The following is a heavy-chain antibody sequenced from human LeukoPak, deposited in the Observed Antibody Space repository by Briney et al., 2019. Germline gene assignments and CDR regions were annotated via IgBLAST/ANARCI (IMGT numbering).Heavy chain of an antibody. J-gene: IGHJ4*02. CDR3: ARDLISCLRAAAMANY. CDR1: GYTLTSYG. V-gene: IGHV1-18*01. CDR2: ISANNGNT. D-gene: IGHD5-18*01. Sequence: GASVKVSCKASGYTLTSYGISWVRQAPGQGLEWMGWISANNGNTNYAQKLQGRVTMTTDTSTSTAYMELRSLRSDDTAVYYCARDLISCLRAAAMANYWGQGTLVTVSS.